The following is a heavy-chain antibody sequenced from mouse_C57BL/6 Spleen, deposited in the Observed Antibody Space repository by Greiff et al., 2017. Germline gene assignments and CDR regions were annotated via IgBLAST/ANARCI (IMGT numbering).Heavy chain of an antibody. CDR2: IYPGSGST. V-gene: IGHV1-55*01. J-gene: IGHJ1*03. Sequence: QVQLQQSGAELVKPGASVKMSCKASGYTFTSYWITWVKQRPGQGLEWIGDIYPGSGSTNYNEKFKSKATLTVDTSSSTAYMQLSSLTSEDSAVYYCAIEIVTTFRYFDVWGTGTTVTVSS. D-gene: IGHD2-1*01. CDR1: GYTFTSYW. CDR3: AIEIVTTFRYFDV.